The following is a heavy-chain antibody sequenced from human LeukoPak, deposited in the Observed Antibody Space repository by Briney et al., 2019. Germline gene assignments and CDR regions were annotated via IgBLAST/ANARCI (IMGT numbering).Heavy chain of an antibody. D-gene: IGHD3-22*01. CDR1: GGSIRSSYYY. CDR2: IYDSGST. CDR3: ARAYYDSSGLDY. V-gene: IGHV4-39*01. Sequence: SETLSLTRTVSGGSIRSSYYYWGWIRQPPGKGLEWIRSIYDSGSTYYNPSLKSRVTISVDTSKNQFSLKLNSVTAADTAVYYCARAYYDSSGLDYWGQGTTVTVSS. J-gene: IGHJ4*03.